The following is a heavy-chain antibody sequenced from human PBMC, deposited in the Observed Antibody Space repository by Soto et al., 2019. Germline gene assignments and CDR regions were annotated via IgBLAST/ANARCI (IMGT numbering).Heavy chain of an antibody. J-gene: IGHJ5*02. D-gene: IGHD6-13*01. CDR3: ASTYSTSWYWFDP. CDR2: IFSNDEK. V-gene: IGHV2-26*04. CDR1: GFSLSNAGLG. Sequence: QVTVKESGPVLVKPTETLTLTCTVSGFSLSNAGLGVSWIRQPPGKALEWLAHIFSNDEKSYSTSLKRRLTISKDTSQSQVVLTMTNMDPVDTATYYCASTYSTSWYWFDPWGQGTLVTVSS.